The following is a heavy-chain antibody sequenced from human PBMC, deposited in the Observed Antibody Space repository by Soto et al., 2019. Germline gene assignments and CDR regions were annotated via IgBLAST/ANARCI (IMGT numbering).Heavy chain of an antibody. CDR1: GYTFTSYD. D-gene: IGHD3-3*01. J-gene: IGHJ6*02. V-gene: IGHV1-8*01. CDR3: ASGTGFWSGYFRGWYYYYGMDV. CDR2: MNPNSGNT. Sequence: GASVKVSCKASGYTFTSYDINWVRQATGQGLEWMGWMNPNSGNTGYAQKFQGRVTMTRNTSISTAYMELSSLRSEDTAVYYCASGTGFWSGYFRGWYYYYGMDVWGQGTTVTVSS.